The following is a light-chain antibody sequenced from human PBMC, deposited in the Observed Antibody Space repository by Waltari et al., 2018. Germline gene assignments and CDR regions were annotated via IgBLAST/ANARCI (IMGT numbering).Light chain of an antibody. Sequence: EILMTQSPATLSVSPGERATLSCRASQSLSTNLAWYQQHPGQAPRPLIYRASTRATGVPARFSGSRSGTEFTLIISSLQSEDFALYYCQQYHNWPYTFGQGTKLEIK. CDR1: QSLSTN. CDR2: RAS. CDR3: QQYHNWPYT. J-gene: IGKJ2*01. V-gene: IGKV3-15*01.